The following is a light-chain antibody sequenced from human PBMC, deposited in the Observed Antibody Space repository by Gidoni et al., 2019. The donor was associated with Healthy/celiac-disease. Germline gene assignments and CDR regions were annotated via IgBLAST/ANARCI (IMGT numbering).Light chain of an antibody. CDR2: GKN. J-gene: IGLJ2*01. CDR3: NSRDSSGNPYVV. Sequence: SSELTQDPAVSVALGQKVRITCQGDSLRSYYASWYQQKPGQAPVLVIYGKNNRPSGIPDRFSGSSSGNTASLTITGAQAEDEADYYCNSRDSSGNPYVVFGGGTKLTVL. V-gene: IGLV3-19*01. CDR1: SLRSYY.